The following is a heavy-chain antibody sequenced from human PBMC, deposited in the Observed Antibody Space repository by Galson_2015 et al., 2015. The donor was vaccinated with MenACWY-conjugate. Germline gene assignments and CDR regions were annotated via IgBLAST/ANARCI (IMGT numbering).Heavy chain of an antibody. Sequence: SLRLSCAASGFTFSSYCMSWVRQAPGRGLEWVATIKQDGSEKYYVDSVKGRFTISRDNAKNSLYLQMNSLRAEDTAVYYCAREASPKAFDFWGQGTMVTVSS. J-gene: IGHJ3*01. CDR2: IKQDGSEK. CDR1: GFTFSSYC. CDR3: AREASPKAFDF. V-gene: IGHV3-7*03.